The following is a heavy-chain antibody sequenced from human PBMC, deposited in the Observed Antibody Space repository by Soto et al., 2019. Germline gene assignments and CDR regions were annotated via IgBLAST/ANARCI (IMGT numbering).Heavy chain of an antibody. CDR2: INHSGST. CDR1: SGSFSVYY. D-gene: IGHD3-22*01. J-gene: IGHJ4*02. V-gene: IGHV4-34*01. CDR3: ARGLRPLIVVVTSSYYFAY. Sequence: SETLSLTCAVYSGSFSVYYWSWIHQPPGKGLEWIGEINHSGSTNYNTSLKSRVYISVDTSKNQFSRKLSSVTAADTAVYYCARGLRPLIVVVTSSYYFAYWGQGILVTVSS.